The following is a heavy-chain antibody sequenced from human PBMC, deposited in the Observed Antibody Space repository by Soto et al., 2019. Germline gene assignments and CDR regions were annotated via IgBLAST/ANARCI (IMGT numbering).Heavy chain of an antibody. D-gene: IGHD4-17*01. CDR1: GFIFSTYG. J-gene: IGHJ4*02. Sequence: GGSLRLSCAASGFIFSTYGMHWVRQAPGKGLEWLSVISYDGNNKYYADSVKGRFTISRDNSKNTLWLQMDSLRTEDTAVYYCAKDLLLTTIATVGDWGQGTLVTVSS. CDR3: AKDLLLTTIATVGD. V-gene: IGHV3-30*18. CDR2: ISYDGNNK.